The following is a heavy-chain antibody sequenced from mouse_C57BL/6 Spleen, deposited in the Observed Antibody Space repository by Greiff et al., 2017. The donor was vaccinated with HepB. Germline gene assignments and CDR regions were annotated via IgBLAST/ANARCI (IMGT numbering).Heavy chain of an antibody. J-gene: IGHJ1*03. CDR3: ARDDYGSSYEDWYFDV. Sequence: EVHLVESEGGLVQPGSSMKLSCTASGFTFSDYYMAWVRQVPEKGLEWVANINYDGSSTYYLDSLKSRFIISRDNAKNILYLQMSSLKSEDTATYYCARDDYGSSYEDWYFDVWGTGTTVTVSS. CDR2: INYDGSST. V-gene: IGHV5-16*01. CDR1: GFTFSDYY. D-gene: IGHD1-1*01.